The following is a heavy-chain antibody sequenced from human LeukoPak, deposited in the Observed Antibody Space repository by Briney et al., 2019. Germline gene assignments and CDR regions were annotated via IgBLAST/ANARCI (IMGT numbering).Heavy chain of an antibody. Sequence: GRFTISRDNAKNTLYLQMNSLRAEDTAVYYCARAPYCSSTSCEGEWFDPWGQGTLVTVSS. D-gene: IGHD2-2*01. CDR3: ARAPYCSSTSCEGEWFDP. V-gene: IGHV3-30*01. J-gene: IGHJ5*02.